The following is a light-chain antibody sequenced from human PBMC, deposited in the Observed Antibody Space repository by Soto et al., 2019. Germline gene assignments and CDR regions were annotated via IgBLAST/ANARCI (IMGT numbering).Light chain of an antibody. J-gene: IGLJ2*01. CDR1: SSDVGNYDS. V-gene: IGLV2-8*01. CDR3: SSYAGSNNLL. CDR2: EVN. Sequence: QSALTQPPSASGSPGQSVTISCTGTSSDVGNYDSVSWYQHHPGKAPQAVIYEVNKRPSGVPDRFSGSKSGNTASLTVSGLQVEDEAEYYCSSYAGSNNLLFGGGTKVTVL.